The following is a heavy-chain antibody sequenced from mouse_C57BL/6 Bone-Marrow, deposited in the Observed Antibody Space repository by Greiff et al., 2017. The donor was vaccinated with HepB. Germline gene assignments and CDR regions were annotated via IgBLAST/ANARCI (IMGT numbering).Heavy chain of an antibody. D-gene: IGHD3-2*02. Sequence: EVKVVESGPELVKPGASVKIPCKASGYTFTDYNMDWVKQSHGKSLEWIGDINPNNGGTIYNQKFKGKATLTVDKSSSTAYMELRSLTSEDTAVYYCARIRLQRDYFDYWGQGTTLTVSS. J-gene: IGHJ2*01. CDR3: ARIRLQRDYFDY. V-gene: IGHV1-18*01. CDR2: INPNNGGT. CDR1: GYTFTDYN.